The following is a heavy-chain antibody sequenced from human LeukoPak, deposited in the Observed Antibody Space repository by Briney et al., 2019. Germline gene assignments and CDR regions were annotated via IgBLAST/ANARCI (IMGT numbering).Heavy chain of an antibody. Sequence: SQTLSLTCAVSGGSISSGGYSWCWIRQPPGKGLEWIGYIYHSGSTYYNPSLKSRVTISVDRSKNQFSLKLSSVTAADTAVYYCARGGHVDTAMAIDYWGQGTLVTVSS. CDR3: ARGGHVDTAMAIDY. CDR1: GGSISSGGYS. J-gene: IGHJ4*02. V-gene: IGHV4-30-2*01. CDR2: IYHSGST. D-gene: IGHD5-18*01.